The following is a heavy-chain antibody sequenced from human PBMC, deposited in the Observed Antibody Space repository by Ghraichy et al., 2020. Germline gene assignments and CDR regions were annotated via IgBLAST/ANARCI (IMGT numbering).Heavy chain of an antibody. CDR2: ISYDGSNK. J-gene: IGHJ6*02. D-gene: IGHD3-10*01. Sequence: GESLNISCAASGFTFSSYAMHWVRQAPGKGLEWVAVISYDGSNKYYADSVKGRFTISRDNSKNTLYLQMNSLRAEDTAVYYCARGITMVRGVIPYYGMDVWGQGTTVTVSS. CDR3: ARGITMVRGVIPYYGMDV. V-gene: IGHV3-30-3*01. CDR1: GFTFSSYA.